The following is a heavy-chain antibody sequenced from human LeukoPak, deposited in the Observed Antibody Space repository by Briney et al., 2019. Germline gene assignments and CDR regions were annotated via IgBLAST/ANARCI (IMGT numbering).Heavy chain of an antibody. CDR2: INPNTLVT. J-gene: IGHJ6*02. D-gene: IGHD2-15*01. V-gene: IGHV1-2*02. Sequence: GASVKVSCKASGYTFTGYYMHWVRQAPGQGLEWMGWINPNTLVTNYAQHFQGRVSMTWDTSISTGYMGLHSLTSDDTAVYYCARKDGGRDGMDVWGQGTTVTVSS. CDR3: ARKDGGRDGMDV. CDR1: GYTFTGYY.